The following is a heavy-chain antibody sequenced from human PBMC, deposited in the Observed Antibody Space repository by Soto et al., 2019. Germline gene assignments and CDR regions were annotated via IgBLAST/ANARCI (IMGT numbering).Heavy chain of an antibody. CDR3: ARGGCSGGSCYMGVNWFDP. D-gene: IGHD2-15*01. CDR2: IWYDGSNK. CDR1: GFTFSSYG. V-gene: IGHV3-33*01. J-gene: IGHJ5*02. Sequence: ESGGGVVQPGRSLRLSCAASGFTFSSYGMHWVRQAPGKGLEWVAVIWYDGSNKYYADSVKGRFTISRDNSKNTLYLQMNSLRAEDTAVYYCARGGCSGGSCYMGVNWFDPWGQGTLVTVSS.